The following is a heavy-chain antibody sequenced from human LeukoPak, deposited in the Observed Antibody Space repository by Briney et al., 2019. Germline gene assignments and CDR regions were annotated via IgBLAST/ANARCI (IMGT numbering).Heavy chain of an antibody. D-gene: IGHD6-19*01. J-gene: IGHJ4*02. CDR1: GGSFSGYY. CDR3: ARERAGYSSGWYSFDY. CDR2: INHSGST. V-gene: IGHV4-34*01. Sequence: PSETLSLTCAVYGGSFSGYYWSWIRQPPGKGLEWIGEINHSGSTNYNPSLKSRVTISVDTSKNQFSLKLSSVTAADTAVYYCARERAGYSSGWYSFDYWGQGTLVTVSS.